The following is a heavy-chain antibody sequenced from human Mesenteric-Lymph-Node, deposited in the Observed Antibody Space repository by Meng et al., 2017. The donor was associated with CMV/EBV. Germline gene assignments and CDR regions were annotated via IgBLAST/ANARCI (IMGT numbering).Heavy chain of an antibody. Sequence: GGSLRLSCAASGLTFDDSTLSWVRQAPGKGLEWVSTFSVTGGSTYYADSVKGRFTISRDTSKNTLYLQMNSLRAEDTAVYFCAKMGTVFGVLTLSSIAECFQHWGQGTLVTVSS. J-gene: IGHJ1*01. CDR2: FSVTGGST. CDR3: AKMGTVFGVLTLSSIAECFQH. D-gene: IGHD3-3*01. V-gene: IGHV3-23*01. CDR1: GLTFDDST.